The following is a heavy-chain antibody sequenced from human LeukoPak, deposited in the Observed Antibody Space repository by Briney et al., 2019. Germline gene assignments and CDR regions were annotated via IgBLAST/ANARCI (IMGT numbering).Heavy chain of an antibody. Sequence: SETPSLTCAVYGGSFSGYYWSWIRQPPGKGLEWIGEINHSGSTNYNPSLKSRVTISVDTSKNQFSLKLSSVTAADTAVYYCARGVHDSSGYPDYWGQGTLVTVSS. D-gene: IGHD3-22*01. CDR2: INHSGST. V-gene: IGHV4-34*01. CDR1: GGSFSGYY. CDR3: ARGVHDSSGYPDY. J-gene: IGHJ4*02.